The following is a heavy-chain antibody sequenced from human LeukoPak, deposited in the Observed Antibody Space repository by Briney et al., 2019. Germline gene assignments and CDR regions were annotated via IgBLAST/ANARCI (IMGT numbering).Heavy chain of an antibody. CDR2: ISGSGAST. D-gene: IGHD1-14*01. J-gene: IGHJ5*02. CDR3: AKKYNTGLDP. Sequence: GGSLRLSCAASGFTFSSYGMSWVRQAPGKGLEWVSDISGSGASTYYADSVKGRFTISRDNSKNTLYLQMNSLRAEDTAVYYCAKKYNTGLDPWGQGTLVTVSS. V-gene: IGHV3-23*01. CDR1: GFTFSSYG.